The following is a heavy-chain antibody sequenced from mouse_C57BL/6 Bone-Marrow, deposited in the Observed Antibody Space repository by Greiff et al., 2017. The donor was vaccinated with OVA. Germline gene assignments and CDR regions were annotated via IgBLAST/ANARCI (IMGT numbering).Heavy chain of an antibody. CDR1: GYTFTSYG. J-gene: IGHJ2*01. Sequence: VQLQESGAELARPGASVKLSCKASGYTFTSYGISWVKQRTGQGLEWIGEIYPRSGNTYYNEKFKGKATLTADKSSSTAYMELRSLTSEDSAVYFCARSYGNYDFDYWGQGTTLTVSS. D-gene: IGHD2-1*01. CDR2: IYPRSGNT. V-gene: IGHV1-81*01. CDR3: ARSYGNYDFDY.